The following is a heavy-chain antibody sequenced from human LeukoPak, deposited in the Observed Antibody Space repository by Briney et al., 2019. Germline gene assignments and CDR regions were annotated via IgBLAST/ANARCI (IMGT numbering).Heavy chain of an antibody. V-gene: IGHV4-59*08. CDR1: GXSISNYY. D-gene: IGHD3-3*01. Sequence: PSETLSLTCTVSGXSISNYYGSWIRQPPGKGREWIGYVYYSGSTNYNPSLKSRVTISVDTSKNHFSLKLNSVTAADTAVYYCARLPYDFWEGYYFDYWGQGTLVTVSS. J-gene: IGHJ4*02. CDR2: VYYSGST. CDR3: ARLPYDFWEGYYFDY.